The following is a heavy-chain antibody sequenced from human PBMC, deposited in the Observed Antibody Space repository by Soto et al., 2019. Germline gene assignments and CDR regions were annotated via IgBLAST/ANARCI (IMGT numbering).Heavy chain of an antibody. CDR2: INHSGST. V-gene: IGHV4-34*01. CDR3: ARGRDCSSTSCYRYYYYGMDV. Sequence: SETLSLTCAVYGGSFSGYYWSWIRQPQGKGLEWIGEINHSGSTNYNPSLKSRVTISVDTSKNQFSLKLSSVTAADTAVYYCARGRDCSSTSCYRYYYYGMDVWGQGTTVTVSS. CDR1: GGSFSGYY. J-gene: IGHJ6*02. D-gene: IGHD2-2*01.